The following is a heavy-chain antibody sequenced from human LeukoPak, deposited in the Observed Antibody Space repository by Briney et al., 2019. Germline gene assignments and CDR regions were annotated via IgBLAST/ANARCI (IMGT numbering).Heavy chain of an antibody. CDR2: ITGSGGNT. CDR1: GFTFSNYA. CDR3: AKWGDFDVLTGYYVPDF. D-gene: IGHD3-9*01. V-gene: IGHV3-23*01. J-gene: IGHJ4*02. Sequence: GGSLRLSCAASGFTFSNYAMSWVRQAPGRGLEWVSAITGSGGNTYYADSVKGRFTISRDNSKNTLYLQMNSLRDEDTAVYYCAKWGDFDVLTGYYVPDFWGQGTLVTVSS.